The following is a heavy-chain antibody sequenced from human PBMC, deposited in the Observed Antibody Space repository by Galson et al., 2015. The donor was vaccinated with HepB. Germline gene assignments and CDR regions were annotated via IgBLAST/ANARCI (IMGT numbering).Heavy chain of an antibody. CDR3: ARVISSSSWYPAPAFDI. Sequence: SLRLSCAASGFTFSDYYMSWIRQAPGKGLEWVSYISSSSSYTNYADSVKGRFTISRDNAKNSLYLQMNSLRAEDTAVYYCARVISSSSWYPAPAFDIWGQGTMVTVSS. D-gene: IGHD6-13*01. J-gene: IGHJ3*02. CDR2: ISSSSSYT. CDR1: GFTFSDYY. V-gene: IGHV3-11*06.